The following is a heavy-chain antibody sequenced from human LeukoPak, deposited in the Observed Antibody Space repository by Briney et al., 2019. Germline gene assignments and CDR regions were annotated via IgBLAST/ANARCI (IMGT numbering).Heavy chain of an antibody. V-gene: IGHV3-11*05. CDR2: ISGSSTYT. J-gene: IGHJ4*02. CDR3: ARVIGGSGWYEEGSSPFFDY. Sequence: GGSLRLSCAASGFTFSDFYMSWMRQAPGKGLEWVSYISGSSTYTNYADSVKGRFTISRDNAKNSLYLQMNSLRAEDTAVYYCARVIGGSGWYEEGSSPFFDYWGQGTLVTVSS. CDR1: GFTFSDFY. D-gene: IGHD6-19*01.